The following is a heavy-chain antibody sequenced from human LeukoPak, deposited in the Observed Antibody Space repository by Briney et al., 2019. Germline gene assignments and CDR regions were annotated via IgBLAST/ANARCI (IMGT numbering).Heavy chain of an antibody. J-gene: IGHJ4*02. CDR3: AKAEHYSSGVPDY. CDR2: ISSSSSYI. CDR1: GFTFSSYS. V-gene: IGHV3-21*04. Sequence: GGSLRLSCAASGFTFSSYSMNWVRQAPGKGLEWVSSISSSSSYIYYADSVKGRFTISRDNSKNTLYLQMNSLRAEDTAVYYCAKAEHYSSGVPDYWGQGTLVTVSS. D-gene: IGHD2-15*01.